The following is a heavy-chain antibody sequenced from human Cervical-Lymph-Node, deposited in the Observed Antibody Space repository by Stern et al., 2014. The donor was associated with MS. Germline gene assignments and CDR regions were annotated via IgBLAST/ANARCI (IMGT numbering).Heavy chain of an antibody. CDR1: GFTFSTFW. J-gene: IGHJ4*02. V-gene: IGHV3-7*03. D-gene: IGHD2-2*01. Sequence: EVQLLESGENLVQPGGSLGLSCVASGFTFSTFWMSWVRQAPGKGLEWLANIKEDGSEKYYVDSVKGRFTISRDNAKKSLYLQMNSLRDEDTAMYYCARGMPFDYWGQGTLVTVSS. CDR2: IKEDGSEK. CDR3: ARGMPFDY.